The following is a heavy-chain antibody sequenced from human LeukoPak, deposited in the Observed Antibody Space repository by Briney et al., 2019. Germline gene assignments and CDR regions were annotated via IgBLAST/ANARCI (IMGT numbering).Heavy chain of an antibody. D-gene: IGHD3-10*01. CDR2: IRYDGSNK. Sequence: GGSLRLSCAASGFTFSSYGMHWVRQAPGKGLEWVAFIRYDGSNKYYADSVKGRFTISRDNSKNTLYLQMNSLRAEDTAVYYCAKDRGYYGSGSYYHLDYWGQGTLVTVSS. J-gene: IGHJ4*02. CDR1: GFTFSSYG. CDR3: AKDRGYYGSGSYYHLDY. V-gene: IGHV3-30*02.